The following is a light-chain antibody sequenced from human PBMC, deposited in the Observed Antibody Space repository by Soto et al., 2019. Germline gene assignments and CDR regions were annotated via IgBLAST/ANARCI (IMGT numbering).Light chain of an antibody. Sequence: QSALTQPASVSGAPGQSITISCTGTSSDVGGYNYVSWYQQHPGKAPKLMIYDVSNRPSGVSNRFSGSKSANTASLTISGLQADDEDDYYCSSHTSSSTSYVFGTGTKLTVL. V-gene: IGLV2-14*01. CDR1: SSDVGGYNY. CDR2: DVS. CDR3: SSHTSSSTSYV. J-gene: IGLJ1*01.